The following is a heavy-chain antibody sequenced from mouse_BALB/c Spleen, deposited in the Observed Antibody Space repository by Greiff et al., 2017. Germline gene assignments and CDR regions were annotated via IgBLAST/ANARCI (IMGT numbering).Heavy chain of an antibody. Sequence: VKLMESGPGLVAPSQSLSITCTVSGFSLTGYGVNWVRQPPGKGLEWLGMIWGDGSTDYNSALKSRLSISKDNSKSQVFLKMNSLQTDDTARYYCARDRGGSSSYWYFDVWGAGTTVTVSS. CDR2: IWGDGST. V-gene: IGHV2-6-7*01. D-gene: IGHD1-1*01. CDR3: ARDRGGSSSYWYFDV. J-gene: IGHJ1*01. CDR1: GFSLTGYG.